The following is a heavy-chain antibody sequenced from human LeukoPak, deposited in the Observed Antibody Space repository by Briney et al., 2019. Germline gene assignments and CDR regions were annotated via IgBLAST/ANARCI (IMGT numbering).Heavy chain of an antibody. J-gene: IGHJ4*02. V-gene: IGHV1-2*02. CDR1: GYTFSGYY. D-gene: IGHD6-13*01. CDR3: ARTLYIAAAPGGFDY. Sequence: ASVKVSCKASGYTFSGYYMQWVRQAPGQGLEWMGWINPNSGDTNYAQKFQGRVTMTRDTSISTAYMELSRLRSDDTAVYYCARTLYIAAAPGGFDYWGQGTLVTVSS. CDR2: INPNSGDT.